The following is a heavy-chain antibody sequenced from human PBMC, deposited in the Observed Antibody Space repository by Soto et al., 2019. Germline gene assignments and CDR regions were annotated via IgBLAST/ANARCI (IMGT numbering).Heavy chain of an antibody. Sequence: EVQLLESGGGLVQPGGSLRLSCAASGFTFSSYAMGWVRQAPGKGLEWVSIINDNIGDTHYADSVKGRFIISRDDSKNTRYLQMNSLRAEDTAVYYCAKDAPDMSGWYYFDYWGQGTLVTVSS. CDR2: INDNIGDT. D-gene: IGHD6-19*01. CDR1: GFTFSSYA. J-gene: IGHJ4*02. CDR3: AKDAPDMSGWYYFDY. V-gene: IGHV3-23*01.